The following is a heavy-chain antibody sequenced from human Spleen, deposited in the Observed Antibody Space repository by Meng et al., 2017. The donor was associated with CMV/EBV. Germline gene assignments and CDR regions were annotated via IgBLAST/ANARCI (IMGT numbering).Heavy chain of an antibody. V-gene: IGHV3-23*04. J-gene: IGHJ4*02. CDR2: ISGSGGSK. CDR1: GFTIRSYA. CDR3: AKAIINSGYNPFDY. Sequence: VQVVGVGAGLAKPGGYLSITCSAPGFTIRSYAMSWVRQSSGKGLAWVSAISGSGGSKYYGDPVKGRFTISRDNSKNTLYLQIKSLRAEDTAVYYCAKAIINSGYNPFDYWGQGTLVTVSS. D-gene: IGHD5-12*01.